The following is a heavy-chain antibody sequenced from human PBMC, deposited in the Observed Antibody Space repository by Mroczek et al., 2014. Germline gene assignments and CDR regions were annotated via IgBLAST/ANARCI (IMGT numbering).Heavy chain of an antibody. V-gene: IGHV3-33*01. CDR2: IWYDGSNK. CDR3: ARGITIFGVANDIDY. J-gene: IGHJ4*02. D-gene: IGHD3-3*01. Sequence: ESGGGVVQPGRSLRLSCAASGFTFSSYGMHWVRQAPGKGLEWVAVIWYDGSNKYYADSVKGRFTISRDNSKNTLYLQMNSLRAEDTAVYYCARGITIFGVANDIDYWGQGTLVTVSS. CDR1: GFTFSSYG.